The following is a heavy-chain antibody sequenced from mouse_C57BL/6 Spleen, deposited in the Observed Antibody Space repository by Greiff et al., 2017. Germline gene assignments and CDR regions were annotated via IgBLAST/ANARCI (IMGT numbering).Heavy chain of an antibody. Sequence: EVKLMESGPGLVKPSQSLSLTCSVTGYSITSGYYWNWIRQFPGNKLEWMGYISYDGSNNYNPSLKNRISITRDTSKNQFFLKLNSVTTEDTATYYCARELGRGYWGQGTTLTVSS. J-gene: IGHJ2*01. CDR1: GYSITSGYY. V-gene: IGHV3-6*01. D-gene: IGHD4-1*01. CDR2: ISYDGSN. CDR3: ARELGRGY.